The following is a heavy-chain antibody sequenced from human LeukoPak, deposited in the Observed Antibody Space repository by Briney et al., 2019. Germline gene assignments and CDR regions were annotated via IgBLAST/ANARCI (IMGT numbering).Heavy chain of an antibody. V-gene: IGHV3-66*01. CDR3: ARAKNYYDSSGSYDY. D-gene: IGHD3-22*01. J-gene: IGHJ4*02. CDR1: GFTVSSNY. CDR2: IYSGGST. Sequence: GGSLRLSCAASGFTVSSNYMSWVSQAPGKGLEWVSVIYSGGSTYYADSVKGRFTISRDNSKNTLYLQMNSLRAEDTAVYYCARAKNYYDSSGSYDYWGQGTLVTVSS.